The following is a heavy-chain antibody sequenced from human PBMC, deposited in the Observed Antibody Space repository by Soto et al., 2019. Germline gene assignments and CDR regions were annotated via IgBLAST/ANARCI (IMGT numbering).Heavy chain of an antibody. V-gene: IGHV4-59*08. Sequence: SETLSLTCTISGDSIGTHYWSWIRQPPGKGLEWIGYIYYTGSTKFNPSLQSRVTMSVDTSKNQFSLRLSSVTAADTAVYYCARSSYYYDSSGYFFSWFDPWGQVTLVTVS. CDR2: IYYTGST. D-gene: IGHD3-22*01. CDR1: GDSIGTHY. CDR3: ARSSYYYDSSGYFFSWFDP. J-gene: IGHJ5*02.